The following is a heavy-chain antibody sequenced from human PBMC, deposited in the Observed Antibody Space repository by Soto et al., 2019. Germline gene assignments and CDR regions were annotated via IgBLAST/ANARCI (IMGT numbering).Heavy chain of an antibody. CDR3: ARGKRGRPHYYYIDV. Sequence: PSETLSLTCTVSGGSISRGGYYWSWIRQHPGKGLEWIGYIYYSGSTYYNPSLKSRVTISVDTSKNQFSLKLSSVTAADTAVYYCARGKRGRPHYYYIDVWGKGTTVTVSS. J-gene: IGHJ6*03. V-gene: IGHV4-31*03. CDR1: GGSISRGGYY. CDR2: IYYSGST.